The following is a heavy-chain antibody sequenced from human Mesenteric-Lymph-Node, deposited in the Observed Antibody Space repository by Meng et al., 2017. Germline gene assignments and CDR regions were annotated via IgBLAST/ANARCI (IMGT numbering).Heavy chain of an antibody. J-gene: IGHJ4*02. CDR1: GYNFATYW. CDR3: ARQTSGLDY. Sequence: GESLKISCKGSGYNFATYWIGWVRQMPGKGLEWMGIIYPGDFDTRYSPSFQGQVTMSVDKSIGTAYLQWSSLKASDTAMYYCARQTSGLDYWGQGTLATVSS. D-gene: IGHD3-10*01. V-gene: IGHV5-51*01. CDR2: IYPGDFDT.